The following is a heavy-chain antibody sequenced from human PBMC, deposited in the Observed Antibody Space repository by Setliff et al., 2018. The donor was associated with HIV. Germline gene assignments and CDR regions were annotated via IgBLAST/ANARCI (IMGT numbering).Heavy chain of an antibody. D-gene: IGHD5-12*01. CDR2: IDPTSAYT. CDR1: GFTFNTYT. V-gene: IGHV3-23*01. CDR3: AKAYTGTAFPYYFDF. Sequence: PGGSLRLSCAGSGFTFNTYTMAWVRQAPGKELEWVSAIDPTSAYTYYADSVKGRFTISRDNSMNTLYLQMNSLRVDDAAVYFCAKAYTGTAFPYYFDFWGQGTQVTVSS. J-gene: IGHJ4*02.